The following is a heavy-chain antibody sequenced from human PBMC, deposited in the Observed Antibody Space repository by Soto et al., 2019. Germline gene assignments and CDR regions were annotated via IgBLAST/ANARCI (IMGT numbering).Heavy chain of an antibody. CDR3: ARGVATTIKHYYGMDV. CDR2: IYYSGST. Sequence: SETLSLTCTVSGGSISSYYWSWIRQPPGKGLEWIGYIYYSGSTNYNPSLKSRVTISVDTSKNQFSLKLSSVTAADTAVYYCARGVATTIKHYYGMDVWGQGTTVTVSS. D-gene: IGHD5-12*01. V-gene: IGHV4-59*01. J-gene: IGHJ6*02. CDR1: GGSISSYY.